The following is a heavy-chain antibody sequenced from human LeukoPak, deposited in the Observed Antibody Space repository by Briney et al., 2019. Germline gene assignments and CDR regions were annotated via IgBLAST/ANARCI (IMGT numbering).Heavy chain of an antibody. J-gene: IGHJ4*02. Sequence: SVKVSCKPSGGTFTSYTISWVRHAPGQGLGWVGGIIPMVDTPHFAQTFYGRVTITADESTSTASMELSSLTSEATAVYYCARNPASEGRDAFNFYFDYWGQGTLVTVSS. CDR3: ARNPASEGRDAFNFYFDY. D-gene: IGHD5-24*01. V-gene: IGHV1-69*01. CDR2: IIPMVDTP. CDR1: GGTFTSYT.